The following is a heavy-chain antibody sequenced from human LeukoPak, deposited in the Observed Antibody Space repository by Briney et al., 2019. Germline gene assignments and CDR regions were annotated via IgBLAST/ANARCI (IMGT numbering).Heavy chain of an antibody. J-gene: IGHJ3*02. D-gene: IGHD6-13*01. CDR3: ARCPGSWSGYDAFDI. CDR2: INHSGST. V-gene: IGHV4-34*01. Sequence: SETLSLTCAVYGGSFSGYYWGWIRQPPGKGLEWIGEINHSGSTNYNPSLKSRVTISVDTSKNQFSLKLSSVTAADTAVYYCARCPGSWSGYDAFDIWGQGTTVTVSS. CDR1: GGSFSGYY.